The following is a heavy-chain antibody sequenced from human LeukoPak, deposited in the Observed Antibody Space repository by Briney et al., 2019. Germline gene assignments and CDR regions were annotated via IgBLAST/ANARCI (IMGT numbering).Heavy chain of an antibody. V-gene: IGHV5-51*01. CDR1: GYSFTSYW. Sequence: GESLKISCKGSGYSFTSYWIAWVRQMPGKGLEWMGIIYPGDSDTKYSPSFQGQVTISADKSISTAYLQWSSLKALDTAMYYCARLEEQLVVGFDYWGQGILVTVSS. J-gene: IGHJ4*02. CDR3: ARLEEQLVVGFDY. CDR2: IYPGDSDT. D-gene: IGHD2-21*01.